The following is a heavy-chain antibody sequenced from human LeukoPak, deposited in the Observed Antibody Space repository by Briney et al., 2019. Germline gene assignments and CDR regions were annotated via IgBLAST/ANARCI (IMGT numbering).Heavy chain of an antibody. CDR2: MSAYNRNT. Sequence: ASVKVSCKASGYTFSSYGITWVRQAPGQGLEWMGWMSAYNRNTNYAQKLQGRVTMTTDTSTSTAYMELRSLRSDDTAVYYCARGPITIFGVVIRGSYDYWGQGTLVTVSS. D-gene: IGHD3-3*01. CDR1: GYTFSSYG. J-gene: IGHJ4*02. CDR3: ARGPITIFGVVIRGSYDY. V-gene: IGHV1-18*01.